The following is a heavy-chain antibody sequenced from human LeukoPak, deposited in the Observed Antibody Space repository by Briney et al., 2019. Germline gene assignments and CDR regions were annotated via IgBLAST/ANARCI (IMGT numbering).Heavy chain of an antibody. CDR1: GFTFSSYS. V-gene: IGHV3-48*01. CDR2: ISSSSSTI. J-gene: IGHJ4*02. Sequence: GGSLRLSCAASGFTFSSYSMIWVRQAPGKGLEWVSYISSSSSTIYYADSVKGRFTISRDNAKNSLYLQMNSLRAEDTAVYYCARVSGILGYWGQGTLVTVSS. D-gene: IGHD2-15*01. CDR3: ARVSGILGY.